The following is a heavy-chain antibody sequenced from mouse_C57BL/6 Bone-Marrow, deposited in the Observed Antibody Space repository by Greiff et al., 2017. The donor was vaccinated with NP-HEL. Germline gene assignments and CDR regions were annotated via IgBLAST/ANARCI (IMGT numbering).Heavy chain of an antibody. J-gene: IGHJ3*01. Sequence: EVQLQQSGGGLVQPGESLKLSCESNEYEFPSHDMSWVRKTPEKRLELVAAINSDGGSTYYPDPMERRFIISRDNTKKTLYLQMSSLRSEDTALYYCARQGDYFGWFAYWGQGTLVTVSA. D-gene: IGHD1-1*01. V-gene: IGHV5-2*01. CDR3: ARQGDYFGWFAY. CDR1: EYEFPSHD. CDR2: INSDGGST.